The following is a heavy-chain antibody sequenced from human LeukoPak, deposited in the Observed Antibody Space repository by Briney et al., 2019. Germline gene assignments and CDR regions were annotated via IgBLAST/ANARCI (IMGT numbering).Heavy chain of an antibody. Sequence: GGSLSLSCAASGFTFSNAWMSWVRQAPGKGLEWVGRIKSKSDGGTIDHAAPMKGRFSISRDDSKNTLYLQMNSLKTEDTAVYYCATERFLEWWRYWGQGILVTVSS. CDR1: GFTFSNAW. J-gene: IGHJ4*02. D-gene: IGHD3-3*01. V-gene: IGHV3-15*01. CDR3: ATERFLEWWRY. CDR2: IKSKSDGGTI.